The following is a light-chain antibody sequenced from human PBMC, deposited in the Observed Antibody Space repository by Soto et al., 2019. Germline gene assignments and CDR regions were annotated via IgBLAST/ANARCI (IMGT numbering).Light chain of an antibody. V-gene: IGLV4-60*02. CDR1: SGHSSYI. Sequence: QPVLTQSSSASASLGSSVKLTCTLSSGHSSYIIAWHQQQPGKAPRYLMKLEGSGSYNKGSGVPDRFSGSSSGADRYLTISNLQFEDEADYYCEAWDSNTNWVFGGATKLTVL. CDR2: LEGSGSY. J-gene: IGLJ3*02. CDR3: EAWDSNTNWV.